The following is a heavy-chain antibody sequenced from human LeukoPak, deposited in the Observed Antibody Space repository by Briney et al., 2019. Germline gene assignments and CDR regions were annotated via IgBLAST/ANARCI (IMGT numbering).Heavy chain of an antibody. CDR1: GFTFSDYY. CDR3: AKDGDSTGYYSSYYNHMDV. V-gene: IGHV3-11*04. CDR2: ISSSGSTI. Sequence: GGSLRLSCAASGFTFSDYYMSWIRQAPGKGLEWVSYISSSGSTIYYADSVKGRFAISRDNSKNTVYLQMNSLRAEDTAIYYCAKDGDSTGYYSSYYNHMDVWGKGTSVTISS. D-gene: IGHD3-22*01. J-gene: IGHJ6*03.